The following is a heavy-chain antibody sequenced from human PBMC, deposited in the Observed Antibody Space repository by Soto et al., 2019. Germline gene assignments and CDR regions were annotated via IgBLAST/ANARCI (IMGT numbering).Heavy chain of an antibody. V-gene: IGHV3-13*01. J-gene: IGHJ3*02. Sequence: EVQLVESGGGLVQPGGSLRLSCAASGFTFSSYDMHWVRQATGKGLEWVSAIGTAGDTYYPGSVKGRFTISRENAKNSMYLQMNSRRAGDTAVYYCARVGGYHDAFDILGQGTMGTVSS. CDR1: GFTFSSYD. D-gene: IGHD1-26*01. CDR3: ARVGGYHDAFDI. CDR2: IGTAGDT.